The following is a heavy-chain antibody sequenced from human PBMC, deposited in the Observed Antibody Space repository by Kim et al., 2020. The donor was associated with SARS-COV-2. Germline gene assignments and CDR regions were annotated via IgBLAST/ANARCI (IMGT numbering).Heavy chain of an antibody. CDR3: ARGVDTAMVFDY. V-gene: IGHV3-11*05. D-gene: IGHD5-18*01. CDR1: GFTFSDYY. Sequence: GGSLRLSCAASGFTFSDYYMSWIRQAPGKGLEWVSYISSSSSYTNYADSVKGRFTISRDNAKNSLYLQMNSLRAEDTAVYYCARGVDTAMVFDYWGQGTLVTVSS. J-gene: IGHJ4*02. CDR2: ISSSSSYT.